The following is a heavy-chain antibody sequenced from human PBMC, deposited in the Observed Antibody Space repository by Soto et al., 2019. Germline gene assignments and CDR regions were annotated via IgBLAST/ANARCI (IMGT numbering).Heavy chain of an antibody. CDR1: GDSVSSNSAA. Sequence: SQTLSLTCAISGDSVSSNSAAWYWIRQSPSRGLEWLGRTYYRSKWYNDYAVSVKSRITINPDTSKNQFSLQLNSVTPEDTAVYYCGSNSTWREYGLDVWGQGTTVTLSS. CDR3: GSNSTWREYGLDV. D-gene: IGHD3-3*01. V-gene: IGHV6-1*01. J-gene: IGHJ6*02. CDR2: TYYRSKWYN.